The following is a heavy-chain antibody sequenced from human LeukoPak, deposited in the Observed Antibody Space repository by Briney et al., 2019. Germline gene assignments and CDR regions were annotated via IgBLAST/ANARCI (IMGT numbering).Heavy chain of an antibody. CDR1: GGSFSGYY. D-gene: IGHD4-11*01. V-gene: IGHV4-34*01. Sequence: SETLSLTCAVYGGSFSGYYWSWIRQPPGKGLEWIGEINHSGSTNYNPSLKSRVTISVDTSKNQFSLKLSSVTAADTAVYYCARVFHTVTPEGSDYWGQGTLVTVSS. CDR3: ARVFHTVTPEGSDY. J-gene: IGHJ4*02. CDR2: INHSGST.